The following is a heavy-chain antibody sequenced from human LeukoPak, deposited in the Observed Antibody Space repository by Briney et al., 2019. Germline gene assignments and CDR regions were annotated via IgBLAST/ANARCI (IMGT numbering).Heavy chain of an antibody. CDR3: TKTREASEWQNWFDP. CDR1: GFTFRSQA. Sequence: PGGSLRLSCAASGFTFRSQALSWVRQPPGKGLEWVATISGSGDETFYGDSVKGRFFISRDNSKNTVFLQMNSLRGDDTAVYYCTKTREASEWQNWFDPWGLGTLVTVSA. V-gene: IGHV3-23*01. D-gene: IGHD3-3*01. J-gene: IGHJ5*02. CDR2: ISGSGDET.